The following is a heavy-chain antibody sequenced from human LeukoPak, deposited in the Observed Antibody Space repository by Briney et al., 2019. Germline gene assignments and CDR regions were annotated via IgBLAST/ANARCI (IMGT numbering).Heavy chain of an antibody. D-gene: IGHD5-12*01. CDR2: IYGGGGVI. J-gene: IGHJ4*02. CDR1: GFSFSGFG. CDR3: AKDRVPDSGYDIDY. Sequence: PGGSLRLSCAASGFSFSGFGMYWVPQAPRKGLEWVAGIYGGGGVIKYADSVKGRFTISRDNSENTLYLQMHSLRVEDTAVYYCAKDRVPDSGYDIDYWGQGTLVTVSS. V-gene: IGHV3-23*03.